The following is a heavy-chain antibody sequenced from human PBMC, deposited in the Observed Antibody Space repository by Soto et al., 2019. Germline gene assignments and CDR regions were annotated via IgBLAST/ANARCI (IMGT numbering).Heavy chain of an antibody. CDR2: IYSSGST. Sequence: QVQLQESGPGLVKPSETLSLTCTVSGGSISDHNWSWIRLPPGKRLEWIGYIYSSGSTNYNPSLRSRVPMSVDMSENHLSLKLISVTAADTAVYYCARNLGNGWFDPWGRGTLVTVSS. CDR1: GGSISDHN. CDR3: ARNLGNGWFDP. J-gene: IGHJ5*02. V-gene: IGHV4-59*08. D-gene: IGHD1-26*01.